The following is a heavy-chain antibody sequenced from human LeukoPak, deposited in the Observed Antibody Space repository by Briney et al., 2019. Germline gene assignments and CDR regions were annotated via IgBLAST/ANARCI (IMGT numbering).Heavy chain of an antibody. J-gene: IGHJ4*02. D-gene: IGHD3/OR15-3a*01. CDR1: GYNFTNSW. CDR3: ARRPVGFGQYYFDY. Sequence: GESLKISCKGSGYNFTNSWIAWVRQMPGKGLEWMGIIYAGGSDTTYSPSFQGQVTISADKSISTAYLQWSSLKASDTAMYYCARRPVGFGQYYFDYWGQGTLVT. V-gene: IGHV5-51*01. CDR2: IYAGGSDT.